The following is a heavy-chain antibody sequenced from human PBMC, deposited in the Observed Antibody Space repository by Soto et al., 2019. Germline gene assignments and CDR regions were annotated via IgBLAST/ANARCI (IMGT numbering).Heavy chain of an antibody. V-gene: IGHV1-69*13. CDR2: IIPIFGTA. J-gene: IGHJ5*02. CDR1: GGTFSSYA. D-gene: IGHD3-22*01. Sequence: SVKVSCKASGGTFSSYAISWVRQAPGQGLEWMGGIIPIFGTANYAQKFQGRVTITADESSTTAYMELSSLRSEDTAVYYYDSSGYSYNWFDPWGQGTLVTVSS. CDR3: DSSGYSYNWFDP.